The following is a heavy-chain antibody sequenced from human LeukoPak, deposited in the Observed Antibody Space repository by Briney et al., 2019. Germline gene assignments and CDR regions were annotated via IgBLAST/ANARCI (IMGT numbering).Heavy chain of an antibody. Sequence: GGSLRLSCAASGFTFDNNAMNWVRQAPGKGLEWVLGISGSGAYTYYADSVKGRFTISRDNSKNTLYLQLDSLSGEDTAIYYCARDTSFNYGAHAMDVWGQGTTVTVSS. CDR3: ARDTSFNYGAHAMDV. CDR1: GFTFDNNA. J-gene: IGHJ6*02. V-gene: IGHV3-23*01. D-gene: IGHD4/OR15-4a*01. CDR2: ISGSGAYT.